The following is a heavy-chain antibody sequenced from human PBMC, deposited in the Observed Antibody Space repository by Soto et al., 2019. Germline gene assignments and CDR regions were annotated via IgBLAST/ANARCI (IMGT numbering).Heavy chain of an antibody. Sequence: GGSLRLSCAASGFTFSSYWMSWVRQAPGKGLEWVANIKQDGSGKYYVDSVKGRFTISRDNAKNSLYLQMNSLRAEDTAVYYCARGSAAAGTGDYYYYYYMDVWGKGTTVTVSS. CDR3: ARGSAAAGTGDYYYYYYMDV. CDR2: IKQDGSGK. CDR1: GFTFSSYW. V-gene: IGHV3-7*01. J-gene: IGHJ6*03. D-gene: IGHD6-13*01.